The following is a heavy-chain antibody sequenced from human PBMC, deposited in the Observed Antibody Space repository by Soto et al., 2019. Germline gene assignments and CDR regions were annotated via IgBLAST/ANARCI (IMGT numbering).Heavy chain of an antibody. J-gene: IGHJ4*02. Sequence: QVQLVESGGGVVQPGRSLRLSCAASGFTFSNYAMHWVRQTPGKGLEWVAVMSYDGSSTYYADSVKGRFTISRDNSKNTLYPQMNSLRAEDSAVFYCARGGVAAAGTRRYYFDYWGQGTLVTVSS. CDR1: GFTFSNYA. CDR2: MSYDGSST. V-gene: IGHV3-30-3*01. D-gene: IGHD6-13*01. CDR3: ARGGVAAAGTRRYYFDY.